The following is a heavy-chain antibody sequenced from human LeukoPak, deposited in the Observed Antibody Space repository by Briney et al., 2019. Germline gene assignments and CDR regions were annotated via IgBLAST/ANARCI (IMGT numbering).Heavy chain of an antibody. CDR2: MSSDGSNK. D-gene: IGHD3-16*01. J-gene: IGHJ4*02. CDR1: GFTFSVYT. V-gene: IGHV3-30-3*01. Sequence: PGGSLRLSCAASGFTFSVYTIHWVRQAPGKGLEWVAVMSSDGSNKYYADSVKGRLTISRDNAKNSLYLQMNSLRAEDTAVFYCARERGTYIDYWGQGTLVTVSS. CDR3: ARERGTYIDY.